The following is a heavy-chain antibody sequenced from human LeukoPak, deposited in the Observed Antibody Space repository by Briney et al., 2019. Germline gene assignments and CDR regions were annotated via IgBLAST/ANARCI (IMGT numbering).Heavy chain of an antibody. V-gene: IGHV5-10-1*01. CDR1: GYIFTSYW. D-gene: IGHD2-2*01. J-gene: IGHJ6*04. CDR3: ASPGVVPAAMSPYYYGMDV. Sequence: PGESLKTSCTGSGYIFTSYWISWVRQPAGKGLERVGRIDPSDSYTNYSPSFQGHVTISADKSISTAYLQWSSLKASDTAMYYCASPGVVPAAMSPYYYGMDVWGKGTTVTVSS. CDR2: IDPSDSYT.